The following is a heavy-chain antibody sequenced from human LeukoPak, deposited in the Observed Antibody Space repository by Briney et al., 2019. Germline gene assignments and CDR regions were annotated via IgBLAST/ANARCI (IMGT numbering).Heavy chain of an antibody. CDR2: IYYSGST. V-gene: IGHV4-59*08. D-gene: IGHD2-2*01. Sequence: SETLSLTCAVYGGSFSGYYWSWIRQPPGKGLEWIGYIYYSGSTNYNPSLKSRVTISVDTSKNQFSLKLSSVTAADTAVYYCARDVGYCSSTSCLYGMDVWGQGTTVTVSS. CDR1: GGSFSGYY. CDR3: ARDVGYCSSTSCLYGMDV. J-gene: IGHJ6*02.